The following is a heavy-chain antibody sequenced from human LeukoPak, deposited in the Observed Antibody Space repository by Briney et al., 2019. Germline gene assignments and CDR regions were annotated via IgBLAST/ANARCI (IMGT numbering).Heavy chain of an antibody. J-gene: IGHJ5*02. Sequence: QPGGSLRLSCAASGFTFSSYAMHWVRQAPGKGLEWVAVISYDGSNKYYADSVRGRLTISRDNSKNTLYLQMNSLRAEDTAVYYCAREVDSGSYLRVNWFDPWGQGTLVTVSS. V-gene: IGHV3-30-3*01. CDR3: AREVDSGSYLRVNWFDP. CDR1: GFTFSSYA. CDR2: ISYDGSNK. D-gene: IGHD1-26*01.